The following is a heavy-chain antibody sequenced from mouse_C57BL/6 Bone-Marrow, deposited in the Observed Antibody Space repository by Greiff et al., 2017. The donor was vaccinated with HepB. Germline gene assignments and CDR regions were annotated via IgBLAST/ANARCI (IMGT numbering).Heavy chain of an antibody. D-gene: IGHD2-1*01. CDR1: GFNIKDDY. CDR2: IDPENGDT. CDR3: TTGNYWYFDV. Sequence: VQLKESGAELVRPGASVKLSCTASGFNIKDDYMHWVKQRPEQGLEWIGWIDPENGDTEYASKFQGKATITADTSSNTAYLQLSSLTSEDTAVYYCTTGNYWYFDVWGTGTTVTVSS. V-gene: IGHV14-4*01. J-gene: IGHJ1*03.